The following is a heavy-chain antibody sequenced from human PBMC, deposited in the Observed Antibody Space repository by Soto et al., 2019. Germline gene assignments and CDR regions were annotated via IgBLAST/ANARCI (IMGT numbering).Heavy chain of an antibody. Sequence: EVQLVESGGGLVKPGGSLRLSCAASGFTFSSYSMNWVRQAPGKGLEWVSSISSSSSYIYYADSVKGRFTISRDNAKNSLYLQMNSLRAEDTAVYYCARDRDSITRDYYYGMDVWGQGTTVTVSS. J-gene: IGHJ6*02. D-gene: IGHD3-3*02. V-gene: IGHV3-21*01. CDR2: ISSSSSYI. CDR1: GFTFSSYS. CDR3: ARDRDSITRDYYYGMDV.